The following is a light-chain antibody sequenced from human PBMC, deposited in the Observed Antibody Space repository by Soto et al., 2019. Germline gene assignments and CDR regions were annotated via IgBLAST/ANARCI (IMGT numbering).Light chain of an antibody. J-gene: IGLJ1*01. CDR1: SSNIGAGYD. CDR2: GNS. CDR3: QSYDSSLSGYV. V-gene: IGLV1-40*01. Sequence: QSVVTQPPSLSVAPGQRVTISFTGSSSNIGAGYDVHWYQQLPGTAPKLLIYGNSNRPSGVPDRFSGSKSGTSASLAITGLQAEDEADYYCQSYDSSLSGYVFGTGTKVTVL.